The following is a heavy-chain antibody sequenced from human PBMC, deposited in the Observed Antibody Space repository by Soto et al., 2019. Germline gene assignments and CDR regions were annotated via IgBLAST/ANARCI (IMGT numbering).Heavy chain of an antibody. V-gene: IGHV3-7*03. CDR2: INPDGSDK. J-gene: IGHJ4*02. CDR1: GFTFSTYW. CDR3: ATAVRSSSPHY. D-gene: IGHD6-13*01. Sequence: GGSLRLSCAASGFTFSTYWMSWLRQAPGKGLEWVANINPDGSDKYYVDSAKGRFTISRDNAKNSMYLQLNSLRDEDTAVFYCATAVRSSSPHYWGQGTLVTVSS.